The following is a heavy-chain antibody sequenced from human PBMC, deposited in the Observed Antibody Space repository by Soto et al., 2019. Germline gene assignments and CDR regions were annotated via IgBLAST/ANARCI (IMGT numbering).Heavy chain of an antibody. Sequence: SETLSLTCSVSGAYITNYYWTWIRQSPGKRLEWIGYLYYGGTSNYNSSLKGRVTVSVDMSTNQFSLTLNSVTAADTAVYYCAMYYGHGQDYWGQGTLVTVSS. CDR2: LYYGGTS. V-gene: IGHV4-59*01. CDR1: GAYITNYY. D-gene: IGHD3-10*01. CDR3: AMYYGHGQDY. J-gene: IGHJ4*02.